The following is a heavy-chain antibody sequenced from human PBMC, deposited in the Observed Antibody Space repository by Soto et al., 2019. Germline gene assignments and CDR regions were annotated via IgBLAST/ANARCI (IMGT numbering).Heavy chain of an antibody. CDR1: GFTFSSYA. CDR3: AKAPPRVVVVSPAWFDY. Sequence: GGSLRLSCAASGFTFSSYAMSWVRQAPGKGLEWVSAISGSGGSTYYADSVKGRFTISRDNSKNTLYLQMNSLRAEDTAVYYCAKAPPRVVVVSPAWFDYWGQGALVTVSS. D-gene: IGHD3-22*01. J-gene: IGHJ4*02. CDR2: ISGSGGST. V-gene: IGHV3-23*01.